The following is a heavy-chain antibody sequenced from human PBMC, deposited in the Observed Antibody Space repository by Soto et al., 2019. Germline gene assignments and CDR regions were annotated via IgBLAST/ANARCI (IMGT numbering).Heavy chain of an antibody. CDR1: GGSVSSGSYY. CDR2: IYYSGST. Sequence: PSETLSLTCTVSGGSVSSGSYYWSWIRQPPGKGLEWIGYIYYSGSTNYNPSLKSRVTISVDTSKNQFSLKLSSVTAADTAVYYCARERTYNWFDPWGQGTLVTVSS. V-gene: IGHV4-61*01. CDR3: ARERTYNWFDP. J-gene: IGHJ5*02.